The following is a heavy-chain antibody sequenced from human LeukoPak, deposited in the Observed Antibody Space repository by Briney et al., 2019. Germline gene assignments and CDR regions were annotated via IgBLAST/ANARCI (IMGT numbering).Heavy chain of an antibody. CDR2: MFYSGST. J-gene: IGHJ4*02. CDR3: ARSRGYSYAHDF. Sequence: SETLSLTCTVSGGSISDSSTYYWGWVRQPPGKGLEWIGGMFYSGSTHYNPSLKSRVTISVDTSKNQFSLKLSSVTAADTALYYCARSRGYSYAHDFWGQGTLVTVSS. V-gene: IGHV4-39*01. D-gene: IGHD5-18*01. CDR1: GGSISDSSTYY.